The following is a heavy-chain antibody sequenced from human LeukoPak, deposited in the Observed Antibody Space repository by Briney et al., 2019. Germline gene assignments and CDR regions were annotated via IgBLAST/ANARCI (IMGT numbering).Heavy chain of an antibody. CDR3: ARAGGYCSSTSCYLGSWFDP. J-gene: IGHJ5*02. CDR1: GGSISSYY. Sequence: SETLSLTCTVSGGSISSYYWSWIRQPPGKGLEWIGYIYYSGSTNYNPSLKSRVTISVDTTKNQFSLKLSSVTAADTAVYYCARAGGYCSSTSCYLGSWFDPWGQGTLVTVSS. D-gene: IGHD2-2*01. V-gene: IGHV4-59*01. CDR2: IYYSGST.